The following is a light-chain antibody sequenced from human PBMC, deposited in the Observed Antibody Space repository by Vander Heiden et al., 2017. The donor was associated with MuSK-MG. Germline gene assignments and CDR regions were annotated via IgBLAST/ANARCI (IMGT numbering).Light chain of an antibody. CDR2: SNN. V-gene: IGLV1-47*02. CDR1: SSNIGSNY. Sequence: QSVLTQPPSASGSPGQRVTISCSGRSSNIGSNYVYWYLQLPGPAPKLLIYSNNQRPSGVPDRFSGSKSGTSASLAISGLRSEDEADYYCAAWDDSLSGPMFGGGTKLTVL. CDR3: AAWDDSLSGPM. J-gene: IGLJ3*02.